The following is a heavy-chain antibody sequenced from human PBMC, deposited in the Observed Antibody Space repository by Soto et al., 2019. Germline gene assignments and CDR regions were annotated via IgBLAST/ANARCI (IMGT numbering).Heavy chain of an antibody. CDR2: ISYDGSNK. CDR1: GFTFSSYG. J-gene: IGHJ4*02. D-gene: IGHD2-2*02. Sequence: QVQLVESGGGVVQPGRSLRLSCAASGFTFSSYGMHWVRQAPGKGLVWVAVISYDGSNKYYADSVKGRFTISRDNSKNTLYLQMNSLRAEDTAVYYCAKEAPLVVVVPDAIGGGFDYWGQGTLVTVSS. V-gene: IGHV3-30*18. CDR3: AKEAPLVVVVPDAIGGGFDY.